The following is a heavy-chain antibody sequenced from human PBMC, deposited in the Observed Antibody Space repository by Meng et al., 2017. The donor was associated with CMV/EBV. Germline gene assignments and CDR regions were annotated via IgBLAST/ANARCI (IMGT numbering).Heavy chain of an antibody. D-gene: IGHD6-13*01. CDR1: GFTFSSYS. CDR2: ISSSSSTI. V-gene: IGHV3-48*04. CDR3: ARVRGSSWYDEVDYYYYYGMDV. J-gene: IGHJ6*02. Sequence: GESLKISCAASGFTFSSYSMNWVRQAPGKGLEWVSYISSSSSTIYYADSVKGRFTISRDNAKNSLYLQMNSLRAEDTAVYYCARVRGSSWYDEVDYYYYYGMDVWGQGTTVTVSS.